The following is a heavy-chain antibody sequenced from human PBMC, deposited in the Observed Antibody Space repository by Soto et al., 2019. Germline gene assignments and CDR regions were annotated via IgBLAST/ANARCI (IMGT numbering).Heavy chain of an antibody. CDR3: AKGCAARPGYSYYMDV. J-gene: IGHJ6*03. V-gene: IGHV3-23*01. CDR1: GFTFSSYA. CDR2: ISGSGSST. Sequence: EVQLLESGGGLVQPGGSLRLSCAASGFTFSSYAMSWVRQAPGKGLEWVSAISGSGSSTYYADSVKGRFTISRDNSKNTLYLQMNSLRAEDTAVYYCAKGCAARPGYSYYMDVWGKGTTVTVSS. D-gene: IGHD6-6*01.